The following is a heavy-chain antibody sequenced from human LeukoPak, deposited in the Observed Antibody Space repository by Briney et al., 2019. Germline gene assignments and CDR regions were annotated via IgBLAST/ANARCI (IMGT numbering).Heavy chain of an antibody. CDR2: IYHTGSA. CDR1: GYSISSGYQ. D-gene: IGHD2-2*01. CDR3: ARDPRWLTPDCTSTSCYENYFDP. J-gene: IGHJ5*02. Sequence: SETLSPTCVVSGYSISSGYQWAWIRQSPGKGLEWIGSIYHTGSAHYNPSLQSRVTISVDTSNNQFSLRLNSVTAADTAVYYCARDPRWLTPDCTSTSCYENYFDPWGQGTLVTVSS. V-gene: IGHV4-38-2*02.